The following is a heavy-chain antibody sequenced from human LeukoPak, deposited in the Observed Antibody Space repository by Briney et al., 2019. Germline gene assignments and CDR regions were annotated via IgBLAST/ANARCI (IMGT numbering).Heavy chain of an antibody. D-gene: IGHD2-8*02. CDR3: ARQTPSTGCDM. J-gene: IGHJ3*02. CDR2: IYPGDSDT. Sequence: GESLKISCKGSGYSFTSYWIAWVRKLPGKGLESIGIIYPGDSDTRYSPSFQGQVTISVDKSIATAFLQWNSLKASDTAIYYCARQTPSTGCDMWGQGTMITVSS. CDR1: GYSFTSYW. V-gene: IGHV5-51*01.